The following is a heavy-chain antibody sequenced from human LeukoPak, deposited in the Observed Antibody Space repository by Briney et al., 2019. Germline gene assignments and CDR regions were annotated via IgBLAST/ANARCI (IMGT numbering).Heavy chain of an antibody. CDR1: GYTCTGYD. D-gene: IGHD1-26*01. J-gene: IGHJ4*02. CDR2: INPNSGGT. V-gene: IGHV1-2*02. CDR3: ARDPPPVIVGGTTADY. Sequence: ASVKVSCKASGYTCTGYDIHWVRQAPGQGLEWMGWINPNSGGTNYAQKFQGRVTMTRDTSINTAYMEVTRLKSDDTAIYYCARDPPPVIVGGTTADYWGQGTLVTVSS.